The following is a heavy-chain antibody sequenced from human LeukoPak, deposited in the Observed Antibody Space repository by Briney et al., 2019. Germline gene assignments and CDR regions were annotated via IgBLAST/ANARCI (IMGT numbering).Heavy chain of an antibody. CDR1: GYTFTSYA. D-gene: IGHD3-10*01. J-gene: IGHJ4*02. V-gene: IGHV1-3*01. Sequence: ASVKVSCKASGYTFTSYAMHWVRQAPGQRLEWMGWINADNGNTKYSQKFQGRVTITRDTSASTAYMELSSLRSEDTAVYYCARGLLWFGELDSNWGQGTLVTVSS. CDR2: INADNGNT. CDR3: ARGLLWFGELDSN.